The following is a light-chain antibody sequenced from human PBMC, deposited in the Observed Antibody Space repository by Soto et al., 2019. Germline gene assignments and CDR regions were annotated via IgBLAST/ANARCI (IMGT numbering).Light chain of an antibody. CDR1: QSVSTH. CDR3: LQYNDWPVYT. CDR2: AAS. J-gene: IGKJ2*01. Sequence: EVVMTQSPVNLSVSPGERATLSCRASQSVSTHLAWYQQKPGQAPKRLIYAASTRVTGISARFSGSGSWTEFSLTIISLLSEDFGIYYCLQYNDWPVYTFGQGTNVEVK. V-gene: IGKV3-15*01.